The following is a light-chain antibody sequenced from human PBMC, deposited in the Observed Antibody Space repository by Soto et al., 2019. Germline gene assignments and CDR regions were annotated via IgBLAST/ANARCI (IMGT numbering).Light chain of an antibody. CDR2: GAS. Sequence: EIVLTQSPDTLSLSPGGRATLSCRASESVSSNYVAWYQQRPGQAPRLLMVGASTRAPGIPARFSGSGSGTEFTLTISSLHAEDFAVYFCHQYENWPKTFGQGTKVDIK. CDR1: ESVSSN. CDR3: HQYENWPKT. V-gene: IGKV3-15*01. J-gene: IGKJ1*01.